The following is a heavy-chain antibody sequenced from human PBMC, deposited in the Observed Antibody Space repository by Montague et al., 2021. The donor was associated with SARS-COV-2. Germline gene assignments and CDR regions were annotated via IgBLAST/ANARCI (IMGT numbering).Heavy chain of an antibody. CDR1: GGSVRSSNDC. D-gene: IGHD4-17*01. CDR2: FYYSGNT. Sequence: SETLSLTCTVSGGSVRSSNDCWGWIRQPPGKGLEWIANFYYSGNTYYNPSLKSRVTISVDTSNNQFSLKLSSVTAADTAVYYCARGPKMYGELADYWGQGTWSPSPQ. J-gene: IGHJ4*02. V-gene: IGHV4-39*01. CDR3: ARGPKMYGELADY.